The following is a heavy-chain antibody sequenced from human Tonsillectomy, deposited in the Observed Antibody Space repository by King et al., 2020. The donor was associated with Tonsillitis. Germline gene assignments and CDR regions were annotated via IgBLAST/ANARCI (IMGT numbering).Heavy chain of an antibody. Sequence: VQLVESGGGLVQPGRSLRLSCTSSGFTFADYSMSWFRQAPGKGLEWVGFIKSKVTGGTTHYAASVRGRFSISRDDNNSLAYLQINNVKTEDTAVYYCATHVVGTYIKYFDYWGQGTRVTVSS. J-gene: IGHJ4*02. CDR2: IKSKVTGGTT. CDR3: ATHVVGTYIKYFDY. CDR1: GFTFADYS. D-gene: IGHD1-14*01. V-gene: IGHV3-49*03.